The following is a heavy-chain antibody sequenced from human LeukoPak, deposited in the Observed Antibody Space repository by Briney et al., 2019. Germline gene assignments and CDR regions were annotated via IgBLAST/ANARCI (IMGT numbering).Heavy chain of an antibody. V-gene: IGHV3-74*01. Sequence: PGGSLRLSCAASGFPFSSYAMYWVRQAPGEGLVWVSRVHGDGNNIGYADSVKGRFTIFRDNAKNTLYLQMNSLRPDGTAMYYCARARVGDPTDYWGQGTLVTVSS. CDR3: ARARVGDPTDY. CDR2: VHGDGNNI. J-gene: IGHJ4*02. D-gene: IGHD1-26*01. CDR1: GFPFSSYA.